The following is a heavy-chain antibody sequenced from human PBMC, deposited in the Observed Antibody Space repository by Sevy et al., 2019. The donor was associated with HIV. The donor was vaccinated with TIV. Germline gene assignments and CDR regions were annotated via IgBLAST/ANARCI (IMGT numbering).Heavy chain of an antibody. CDR1: GYTFTSYG. D-gene: IGHD6-6*01. V-gene: IGHV1-18*01. Sequence: ASVKVSCKASGYTFTSYGISWVGQAPGQGLEWMGWISAYNGNTNYAQKLQGRVTMTTDTSTSTAYMELRSLRSDDTAVYYCARERENIAARPVVFDYWGQGTLVTVSS. CDR3: ARERENIAARPVVFDY. CDR2: ISAYNGNT. J-gene: IGHJ4*02.